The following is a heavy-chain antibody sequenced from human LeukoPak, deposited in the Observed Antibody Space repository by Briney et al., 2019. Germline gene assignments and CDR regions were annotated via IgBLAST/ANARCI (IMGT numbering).Heavy chain of an antibody. J-gene: IGHJ3*02. CDR2: IKQDGSKK. Sequence: GGSLRLSCVASGFSLSVTYWMTWARQAPGKGLEWVANIKQDGSKKYYVDSVKGRFTISRDNAKNSLYLQMNSLRVEDTALYYCATDPPCESDAFDIWGQGTVVTVSS. V-gene: IGHV3-7*01. CDR3: ATDPPCESDAFDI. CDR1: GFSLSVTYW.